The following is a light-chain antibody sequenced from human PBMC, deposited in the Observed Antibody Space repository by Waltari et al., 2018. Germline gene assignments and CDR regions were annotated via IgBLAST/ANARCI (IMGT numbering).Light chain of an antibody. CDR2: DVN. Sequence: QSALTQPASVSGSPGQSITISCTRTRSDIGAYNFVSWYQKHPGKAPKVMIYDVNKRPSGVSSRFSGSKSGNTASLTISGLQAEDEADYYCSSYTTGSTRYVFGSGTKVTVL. CDR1: RSDIGAYNF. CDR3: SSYTTGSTRYV. J-gene: IGLJ1*01. V-gene: IGLV2-14*03.